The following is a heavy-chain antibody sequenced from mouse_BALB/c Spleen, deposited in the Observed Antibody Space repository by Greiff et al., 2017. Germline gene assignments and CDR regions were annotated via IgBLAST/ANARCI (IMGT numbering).Heavy chain of an antibody. D-gene: IGHD2-1*01. CDR2: ISSGGGST. Sequence: EVQRVESGGGLVKPGGSLKLSCAASGFAFSSYDMSWVRQTPEKRLEWVAYISSGGGSTYYPDTVKGRFTISRDNAKNTLYLQMSSLKSEDTAMYYCARRGWDYGNYVVWYFDVWGAGTTVTVSS. V-gene: IGHV5-12-1*01. J-gene: IGHJ1*01. CDR3: ARRGWDYGNYVVWYFDV. CDR1: GFAFSSYD.